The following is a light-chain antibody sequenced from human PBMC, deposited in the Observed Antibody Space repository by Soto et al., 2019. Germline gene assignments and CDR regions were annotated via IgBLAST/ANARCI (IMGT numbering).Light chain of an antibody. CDR1: QGIRND. J-gene: IGKJ4*01. CDR2: AAS. V-gene: IGKV1-6*01. CDR3: MQGTHWPPT. Sequence: AFQMTQSPSSLSASVGDRVTITCRASQGIRNDLTWYQQKPGKAPKLLIYAASSLQSGGPDRFSGSGSGTYFTLRINKVEAEDVGVYYCMQGTHWPPTFGGGTKVDIK.